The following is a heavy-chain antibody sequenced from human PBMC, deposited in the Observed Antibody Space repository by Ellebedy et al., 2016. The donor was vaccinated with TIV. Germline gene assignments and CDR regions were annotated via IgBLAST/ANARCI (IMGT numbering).Heavy chain of an antibody. V-gene: IGHV5-10-1*01. J-gene: IGHJ4*02. D-gene: IGHD4-17*01. Sequence: GGSLRLSXKGSGYSFTSYWISWVRQMPGKGLEWMGRIDPSDSYTNYSPSFQGHVTISAGKSISTAYLQWSSLKASDTAMYYCARHLTTVTSDPGGFWGQGTLVTVSS. CDR1: GYSFTSYW. CDR2: IDPSDSYT. CDR3: ARHLTTVTSDPGGF.